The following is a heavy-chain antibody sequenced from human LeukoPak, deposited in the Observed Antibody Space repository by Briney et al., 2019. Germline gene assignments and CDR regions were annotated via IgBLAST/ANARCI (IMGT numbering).Heavy chain of an antibody. CDR1: GYSSTSYW. V-gene: IGHV5-51*01. CDR2: IYPGDSDT. Sequence: GESLKISCKGSGYSSTSYWIGWVRQMPGKGLECMGIIYPGDSDTRYSPSFQGQVTISADRSISTAYLQWSSLKASDTAMYYCARHETGPYFDYWGQGTLVTVSS. J-gene: IGHJ4*02. D-gene: IGHD1-1*01. CDR3: ARHETGPYFDY.